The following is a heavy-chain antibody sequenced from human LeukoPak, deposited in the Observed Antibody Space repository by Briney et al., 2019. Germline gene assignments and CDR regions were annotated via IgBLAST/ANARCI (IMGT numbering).Heavy chain of an antibody. CDR3: ARDRLDYSYGSSFLDY. Sequence: ASVKVSCKASGYTFTSYGISWVRQAPGQGLEWMGWISAYNGNTNYAQKLQGRVTMTTDTSTSTGYMELRSMSSDDTAVYYCARDRLDYSYGSSFLDYWGQGTLVTVSS. CDR1: GYTFTSYG. D-gene: IGHD3-10*01. J-gene: IGHJ4*02. V-gene: IGHV1-18*01. CDR2: ISAYNGNT.